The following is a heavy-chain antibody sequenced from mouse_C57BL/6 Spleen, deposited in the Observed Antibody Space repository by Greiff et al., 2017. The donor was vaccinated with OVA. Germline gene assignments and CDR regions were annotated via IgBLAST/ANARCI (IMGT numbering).Heavy chain of an antibody. V-gene: IGHV5-4*01. CDR2: ISDGGSYT. CDR3: AREKYDYDGYYAMDY. J-gene: IGHJ4*01. Sequence: EVKVVESGGGLVKPGGSLKLSCAASGFTFSSYAMSWVRQTPEKRLEWVATISDGGSYTYYPDNVKGRFTISRDNAKNNLYLQMSHLKSEDTAMYYCAREKYDYDGYYAMDYWGQGTSVTVSS. D-gene: IGHD2-4*01. CDR1: GFTFSSYA.